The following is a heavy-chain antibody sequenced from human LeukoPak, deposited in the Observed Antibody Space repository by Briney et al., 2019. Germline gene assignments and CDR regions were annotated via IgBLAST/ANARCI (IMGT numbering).Heavy chain of an antibody. D-gene: IGHD6-13*01. CDR1: GGSFSGYY. V-gene: IGHV4-34*01. Sequence: PSETLSLTCAVYGGSFSGYYWSWIRQPPGKGLEWIGEINHSGSTNYNPSLKSRVTISVDTSKNQFSLKLSSVTAADTAVYYCAGSVSSSWVDDYWGQGTLVTVSS. CDR2: INHSGST. CDR3: AGSVSSSWVDDY. J-gene: IGHJ4*02.